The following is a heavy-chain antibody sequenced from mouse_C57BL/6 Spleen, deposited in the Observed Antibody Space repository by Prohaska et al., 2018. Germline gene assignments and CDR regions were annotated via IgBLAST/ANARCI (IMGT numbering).Heavy chain of an antibody. D-gene: IGHD1-1*01. CDR3: ARGGPYYYGSSYYFDY. Sequence: HGKSLEWIGDINPNNGGTSYNQKFKGKATLTVDKSSSTAYMELRSLTSEDSAVYYCARGGPYYYGSSYYFDYWGQGTTLAVSS. V-gene: IGHV1-26*01. J-gene: IGHJ2*01. CDR2: INPNNGGT.